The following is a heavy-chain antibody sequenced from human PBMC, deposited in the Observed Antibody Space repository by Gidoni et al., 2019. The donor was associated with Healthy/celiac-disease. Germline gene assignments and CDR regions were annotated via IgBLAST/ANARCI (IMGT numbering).Heavy chain of an antibody. V-gene: IGHV3-53*01. Sequence: EVQLVEPGGGLIQPGGSLRLSCASSGFTVISNYMSWVRQAPGKGLEWVSVIYSGGSTYYADSVKGRFTISRDKSKNTLYLQMNSLRAEDTAVYYCARDSCYSNKHYYYYGMDVWGQGTTVTVSS. CDR2: IYSGGST. CDR3: ARDSCYSNKHYYYYGMDV. J-gene: IGHJ6*02. D-gene: IGHD6-13*01. CDR1: GFTVISNY.